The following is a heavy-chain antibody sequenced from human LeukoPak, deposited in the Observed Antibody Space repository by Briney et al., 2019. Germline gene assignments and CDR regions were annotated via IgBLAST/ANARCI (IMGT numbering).Heavy chain of an antibody. CDR3: ARGRENVGYCSSASCSSYYYDYMDV. D-gene: IGHD2-2*01. V-gene: IGHV4-34*01. CDR2: INHSGDT. Sequence: SETLSLTCAVYGGSFSGYYWRWIRQPPGKGLEWIGEINHSGDTNHNPSLKSRVTMSVDTSKNQFSLRVTSVTAADTAVYYCARGRENVGYCSSASCSSYYYDYMDVWGKGTTVTVSS. J-gene: IGHJ6*03. CDR1: GGSFSGYY.